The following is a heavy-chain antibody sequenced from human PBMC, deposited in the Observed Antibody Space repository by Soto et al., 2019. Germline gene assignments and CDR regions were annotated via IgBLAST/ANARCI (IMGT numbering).Heavy chain of an antibody. CDR1: GGTFSSYA. CDR2: IIPIFGTA. D-gene: IGHD3-3*02. Sequence: ASVKVSCKASGGTFSSYAISWVRQAPGQGLEWMGGIIPIFGTANYAQKFQGRVTITADESTSTAYMELSSLRSEDTAVYYCARGQHLNAFDIWGQGRMGTGSS. J-gene: IGHJ3*02. CDR3: ARGQHLNAFDI. V-gene: IGHV1-69*13.